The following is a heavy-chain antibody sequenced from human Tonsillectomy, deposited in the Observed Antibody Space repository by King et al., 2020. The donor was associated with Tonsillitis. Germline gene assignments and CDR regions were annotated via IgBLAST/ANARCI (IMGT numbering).Heavy chain of an antibody. D-gene: IGHD6-19*01. CDR1: GFTFSSYA. Sequence: VQLVESGGGVVQPGRSLRLSCAASGFTFSSYAMHWVRQAPGKGLEWVAVISYDGSNKYYADSVKGRFTISRDNSKNTLYLQMNSLRAEDTAVYYCARDESYSSGWYEGGDLPFDYWGQGTLVTVSS. CDR2: ISYDGSNK. J-gene: IGHJ4*02. CDR3: ARDESYSSGWYEGGDLPFDY. V-gene: IGHV3-30-3*01.